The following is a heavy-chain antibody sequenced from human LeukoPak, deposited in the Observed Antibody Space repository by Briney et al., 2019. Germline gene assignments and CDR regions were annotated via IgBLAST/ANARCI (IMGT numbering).Heavy chain of an antibody. Sequence: GRSLRLSCAASGFTFSSYAMHWVRQAPGKGLEWVAVISYDGSNKYYADSVKGRFTISRDNSKNTLYLQMNSPRAEDTAVYYCASPYCSGGSCFFYYYYYGMDVWGQGTTVTVSS. J-gene: IGHJ6*02. D-gene: IGHD2-15*01. CDR1: GFTFSSYA. CDR2: ISYDGSNK. CDR3: ASPYCSGGSCFFYYYYYGMDV. V-gene: IGHV3-30-3*01.